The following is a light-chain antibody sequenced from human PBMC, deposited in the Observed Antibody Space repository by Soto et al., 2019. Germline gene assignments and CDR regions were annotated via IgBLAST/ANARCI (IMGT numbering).Light chain of an antibody. CDR2: AAS. J-gene: IGKJ4*01. V-gene: IGKV1-27*01. CDR1: QGISNY. Sequence: DIQMTQSPSSLSASVGDRVTITCRASQGISNYLAWYQQKPGKVPKLLIYAASTLQSGVPSRFSGSGSGTDFTLTIISLQPEDVATYYGQKYNSAPPLTFGGGTKVEIK. CDR3: QKYNSAPPLT.